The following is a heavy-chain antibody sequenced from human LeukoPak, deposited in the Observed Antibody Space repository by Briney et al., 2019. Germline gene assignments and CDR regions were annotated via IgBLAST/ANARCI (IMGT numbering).Heavy chain of an antibody. Sequence: GASVKVSCKASGYTFTSYGISWVRQAPGQGLEWMGWISAYNGNTNYAQKLQGRVTMTTDTSTSTAYMELRSLRSDDTAVYYCARDPEYCSSTSCYTPPFDYWGQGTLVTVSS. V-gene: IGHV1-18*01. J-gene: IGHJ4*02. CDR2: ISAYNGNT. CDR3: ARDPEYCSSTSCYTPPFDY. CDR1: GYTFTSYG. D-gene: IGHD2-2*02.